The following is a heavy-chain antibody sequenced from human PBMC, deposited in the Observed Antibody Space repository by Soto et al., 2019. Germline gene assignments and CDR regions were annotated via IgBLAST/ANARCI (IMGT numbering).Heavy chain of an antibody. D-gene: IGHD3-3*01. CDR1: GFTFSKYT. Sequence: QVQLVESGGGVVQPGRSLRLSCAASGFTFSKYTMHWVRQAPGKGLEWVAAISDDGSNTYYADSVKGRFTISRDNSKNMLYLQMNSLSNEDTAVHYCAREVYYDFWSGFNTHPYYFDDWGQGTLVTVSS. CDR3: AREVYYDFWSGFNTHPYYFDD. J-gene: IGHJ4*02. CDR2: ISDDGSNT. V-gene: IGHV3-30-3*01.